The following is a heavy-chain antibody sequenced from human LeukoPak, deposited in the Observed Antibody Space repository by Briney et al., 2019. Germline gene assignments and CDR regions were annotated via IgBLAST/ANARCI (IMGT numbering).Heavy chain of an antibody. CDR3: ARSIAAAGPTEFDP. V-gene: IGHV3-21*01. Sequence: GGSLRLSCAASGFTFSSYSMNWVRQAPGKGLEWVSSISSSSSYIYYAYSVNGRFTISRDNAKNSLYLQMNSLRAEDTAVYYCARSIAAAGPTEFDPWGQGTLVTVSS. J-gene: IGHJ5*02. D-gene: IGHD6-13*01. CDR1: GFTFSSYS. CDR2: ISSSSSYI.